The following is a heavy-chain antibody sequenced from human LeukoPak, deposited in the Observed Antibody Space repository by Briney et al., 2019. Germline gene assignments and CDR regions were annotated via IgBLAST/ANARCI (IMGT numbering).Heavy chain of an antibody. CDR2: IYISGRT. CDR1: GGSISSYY. D-gene: IGHD6-13*01. J-gene: IGHJ4*02. Sequence: PSETLSLTCIVSGGSISSYYWSWIRQPAGRGLEWIGRIYISGRTNYNPSLKSRVTISVDTSKNQFSLKLSSVTAADTAVYYCARHGSYSSSFGYFDYWGQGTLVTVSS. V-gene: IGHV4-4*07. CDR3: ARHGSYSSSFGYFDY.